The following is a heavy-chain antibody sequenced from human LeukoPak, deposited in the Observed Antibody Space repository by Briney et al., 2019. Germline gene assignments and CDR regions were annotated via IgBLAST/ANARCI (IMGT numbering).Heavy chain of an antibody. V-gene: IGHV3-30-3*01. CDR3: ARSLREYNYGFAAFEV. CDR1: GFTFSRYA. Sequence: GGSLRLSCAASGFTFSRYAMHWVRQAPGKGLEWVAVISYDGINKYYADSVKGRFTIFRDNSKDTLYLQMNSLKPEDTAVYSCARSLREYNYGFAAFEVWGPGTRVTVSS. J-gene: IGHJ3*01. CDR2: ISYDGINK. D-gene: IGHD5-18*01.